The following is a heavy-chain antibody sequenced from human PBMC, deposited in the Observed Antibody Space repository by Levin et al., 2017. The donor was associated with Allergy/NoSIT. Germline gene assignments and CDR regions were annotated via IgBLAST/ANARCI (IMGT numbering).Heavy chain of an antibody. J-gene: IGHJ6*02. CDR1: GFTFSSYG. D-gene: IGHD2-2*02. CDR3: AKSGALDCSSTSCYTYYGMDV. V-gene: IGHV3-30*18. Sequence: GGSLRLSCAASGFTFSSYGMHWVRQAPGKGLEWVAVISYDGSNKYYADSVKGRFTISRDNSKNTLYLQMNSLRAEDTAVYYCAKSGALDCSSTSCYTYYGMDVWGQGTTVTVSS. CDR2: ISYDGSNK.